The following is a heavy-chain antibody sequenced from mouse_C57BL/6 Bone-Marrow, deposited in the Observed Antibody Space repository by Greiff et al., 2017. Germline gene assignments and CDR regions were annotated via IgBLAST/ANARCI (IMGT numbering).Heavy chain of an antibody. J-gene: IGHJ2*01. CDR3: TTEVRHFDY. Sequence: VQLKQSGAELVRPGASVKLSCTASGFNIKDDYMHWVRQSPEQGLEWIGWIDPENGDTEYASKFQGKATITADTSTNTVYLQLSSLTSEDTAYYCGTTEVRHFDYWGQGTTLTVSS. CDR1: GFNIKDDY. CDR2: IDPENGDT. D-gene: IGHD2-2*01. V-gene: IGHV14-4*01.